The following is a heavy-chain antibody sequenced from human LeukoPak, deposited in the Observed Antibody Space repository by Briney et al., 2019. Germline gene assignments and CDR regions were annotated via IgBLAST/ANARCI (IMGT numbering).Heavy chain of an antibody. V-gene: IGHV1-2*02. CDR1: EHTFTGYY. D-gene: IGHD6-19*01. Sequence: ASVKVSCKPSEHTFTGYYMHWVRQAPGQGLEWLGWINPNSGVTNYAQKFQGRITMTRDTSITTVYMELSSLTSDDTAVYYCGSGQWLVGVFYWGQGTLVTVSS. J-gene: IGHJ4*02. CDR2: INPNSGVT. CDR3: GSGQWLVGVFY.